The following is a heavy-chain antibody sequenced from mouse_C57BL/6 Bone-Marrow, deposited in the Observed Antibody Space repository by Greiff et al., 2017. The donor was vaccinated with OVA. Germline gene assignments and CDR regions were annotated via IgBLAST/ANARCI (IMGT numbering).Heavy chain of an antibody. CDR2: IYPGSGST. Sequence: VQLQQPGAELVKPGASVKMSCKASGYTFTSYWITWVKQRPGQGLEWIGDIYPGSGSTNYNEKFKSKATLTVDTSSSTAYMQLSSLTSEDSAVYYCAISPYYYGSGFAYWGQGTLVTVSA. CDR3: AISPYYYGSGFAY. D-gene: IGHD1-1*01. CDR1: GYTFTSYW. J-gene: IGHJ3*01. V-gene: IGHV1-55*01.